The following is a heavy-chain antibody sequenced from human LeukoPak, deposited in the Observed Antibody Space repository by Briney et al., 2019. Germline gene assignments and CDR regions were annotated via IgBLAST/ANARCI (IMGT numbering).Heavy chain of an antibody. CDR3: ARVRSGSYYFDY. Sequence: PSETLSLSCGVSGGSIGSYYWSWVRQPAGKGLEWIGRIYSSGITDYNPSLKSRVTMSVDTANNQFSLKLNSVTAADTAFYYCARVRSGSYYFDYGGQGTLVTVSS. CDR2: IYSSGIT. V-gene: IGHV4-4*07. D-gene: IGHD1-26*01. J-gene: IGHJ4*02. CDR1: GGSIGSYY.